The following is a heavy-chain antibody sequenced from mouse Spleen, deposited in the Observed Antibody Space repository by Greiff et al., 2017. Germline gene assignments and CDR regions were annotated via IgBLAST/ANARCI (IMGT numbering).Heavy chain of an antibody. D-gene: IGHD1-2*01. Sequence: QVQLQQPGAELVKPGASVKLSCKASGYTFTSYWMHWVKQRPGQGLEWIGMIHPNSGSTNYNEKFKSKATLTVDKSSSTAYMQLSSLTSEDSAVYYCARVTTATGAMDYWGQGTSVTVSS. CDR3: ARVTTATGAMDY. V-gene: IGHV1-64*01. CDR1: GYTFTSYW. J-gene: IGHJ4*01. CDR2: IHPNSGST.